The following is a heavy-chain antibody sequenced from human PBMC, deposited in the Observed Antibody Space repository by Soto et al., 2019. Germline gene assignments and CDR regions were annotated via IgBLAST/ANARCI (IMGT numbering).Heavy chain of an antibody. CDR2: INRDGSKK. J-gene: IGHJ3*02. Sequence: EVQLEESGGGVVQPGGSLRLSCAASGFTFSAYWMTWVRQAPGKGLEWVADINRDGSKKSYLDSVRGRFTISRDNVGNSLYLQMHSLTADDTALYYCARDVSPGNSSLYLDAFDIWGQGTMVTVSS. CDR1: GFTFSAYW. CDR3: ARDVSPGNSSLYLDAFDI. D-gene: IGHD6-13*01. V-gene: IGHV3-7*05.